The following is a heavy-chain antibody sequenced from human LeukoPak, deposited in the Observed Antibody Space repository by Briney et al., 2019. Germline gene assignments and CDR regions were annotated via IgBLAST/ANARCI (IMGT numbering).Heavy chain of an antibody. V-gene: IGHV1-46*01. CDR1: GYTFTSYY. CDR3: ARGGSERHYYYYYMDV. J-gene: IGHJ6*03. Sequence: ASVKVSCKASGYTFTSYYMHWVRQAPGQGLEWMGVINPSGGSTSYAQKFQGRVTMTRDMSTSTVYMELSSLRSEDTAVYYCARGGSERHYYYYYMDVWGKGTTVTVSS. CDR2: INPSGGST. D-gene: IGHD3-10*01.